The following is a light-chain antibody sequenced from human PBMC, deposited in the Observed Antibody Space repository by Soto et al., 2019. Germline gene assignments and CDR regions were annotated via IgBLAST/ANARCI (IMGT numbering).Light chain of an antibody. V-gene: IGKV1-39*01. Sequence: EIQRAEFPGTLSASVGDRVTITCRASQSISSYLNWYQQKPGKAPKLLIYAASSLQSGVPSRFSGSGSGTDFTLTISSLQPEDFATYYCQQSYSTPRTFGQGTKVDIK. CDR3: QQSYSTPRT. J-gene: IGKJ1*01. CDR2: AAS. CDR1: QSISSY.